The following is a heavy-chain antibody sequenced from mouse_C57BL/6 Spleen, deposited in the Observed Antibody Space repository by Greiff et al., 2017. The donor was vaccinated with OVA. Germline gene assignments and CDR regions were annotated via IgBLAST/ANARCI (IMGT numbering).Heavy chain of an antibody. Sequence: QVQLQQPGAELVMPGASVKLSCKASGYTFTSYWMHWVKQRPGQGLEWIGEIDPSDSYTNYNQKFKGKSTLTVDKSSSTAYMQLSSLTSEDSAVYYCARSPIVTTGYYFDYWGQGTTLTVSS. CDR2: IDPSDSYT. CDR1: GYTFTSYW. J-gene: IGHJ2*01. CDR3: ARSPIVTTGYYFDY. D-gene: IGHD2-2*01. V-gene: IGHV1-69*01.